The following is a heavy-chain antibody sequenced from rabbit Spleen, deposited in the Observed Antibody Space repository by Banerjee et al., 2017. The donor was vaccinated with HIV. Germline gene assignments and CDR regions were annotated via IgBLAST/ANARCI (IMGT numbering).Heavy chain of an antibody. D-gene: IGHD1-1*01. CDR3: ARDLVAVIGWNFGL. Sequence: QEHLKESGGGLVQPGGSLKLSCTASGFTLSSYYMNWVRQAPGKGLEWIACINIVTGKSVYASWAKGRFTMSRTSSTTVTLQMTSLTAADTATYFCARDLVAVIGWNFGLWGPGTLVTVS. CDR2: INIVTGKS. CDR1: GFTLSSYYM. V-gene: IGHV1S45*01. J-gene: IGHJ6*01.